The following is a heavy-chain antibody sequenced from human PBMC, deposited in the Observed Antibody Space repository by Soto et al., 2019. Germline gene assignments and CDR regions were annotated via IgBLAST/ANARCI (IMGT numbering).Heavy chain of an antibody. CDR3: ARDSYYDILNGYSRNAFDV. J-gene: IGHJ3*01. V-gene: IGHV1-2*02. CDR2: INPNSGGT. CDR1: GYPFICHY. D-gene: IGHD3-9*01. Sequence: ASVKFSCTASGYPFICHYMHWVRHSPEQGLDWMGWINPNSGGTNYAQKFQGRIIRTRYTSISTAYMELSRLRSDDTAVYYCARDSYYDILNGYSRNAFDVWGQGTVVTVSS.